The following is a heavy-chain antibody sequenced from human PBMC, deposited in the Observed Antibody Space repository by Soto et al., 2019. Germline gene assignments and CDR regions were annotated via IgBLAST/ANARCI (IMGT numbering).Heavy chain of an antibody. CDR3: ARGGRLIAAAPFDY. CDR1: GFTFSSYG. D-gene: IGHD6-13*01. V-gene: IGHV3-33*01. J-gene: IGHJ4*02. Sequence: GGALRLSCAASGFTFSSYGMHWVRQAPGKGLEWVAVIWYDGSNKYYADSVKGRFTISRDNSKNTLYLQMNSLRAEDTAVYYCARGGRLIAAAPFDYWGQGTLVTVSS. CDR2: IWYDGSNK.